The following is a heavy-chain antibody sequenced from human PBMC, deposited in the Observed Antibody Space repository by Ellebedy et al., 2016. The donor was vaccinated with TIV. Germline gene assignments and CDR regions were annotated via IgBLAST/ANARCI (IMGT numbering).Heavy chain of an antibody. V-gene: IGHV3-33*08. CDR2: IWYDGSNK. J-gene: IGHJ4*02. D-gene: IGHD3-16*01. CDR1: GFTFSSYG. CDR3: ARSKNRDWGH. Sequence: GESLKISXAASGFTFSSYGMHWVRQAPGKGLEWVAVIWYDGSNKYYADSVKGRFTISRDNAKNSLYLQMNSLRAEDTAVYYCARSKNRDWGHWGQGTLVTVSS.